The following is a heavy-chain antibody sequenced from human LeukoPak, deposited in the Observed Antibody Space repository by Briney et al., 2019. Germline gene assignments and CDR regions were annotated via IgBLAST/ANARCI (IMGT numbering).Heavy chain of an antibody. V-gene: IGHV1-69*02. CDR3: ARWAAGVVAGGAFDI. Sequence: SVKVSCKASGGTFSSYTISWVRQAPGQGLEWMGRIIPILGIANYAQKFQGRVTMTRNTSISTAYMELSSLRSEDTAVYYCARWAAGVVAGGAFDIWGQGTMVTVSS. D-gene: IGHD3-22*01. CDR2: IIPILGIA. J-gene: IGHJ3*02. CDR1: GGTFSSYT.